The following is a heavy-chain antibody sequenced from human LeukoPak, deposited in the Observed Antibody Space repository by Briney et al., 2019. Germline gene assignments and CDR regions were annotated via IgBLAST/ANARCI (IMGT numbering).Heavy chain of an antibody. V-gene: IGHV4-34*01. D-gene: IGHD5-18*01. J-gene: IGHJ4*02. CDR1: GGSFSGYY. CDR3: ARQRLKGYSTIRRGYFDY. Sequence: SETLSLTCAVYGGSFSGYYWSWIRQPPGKGLEWIGEINHSGSTNYNPSLKSRVTISVDTSKNQFSLKLSSVTAADTAVYYCARQRLKGYSTIRRGYFDYWGQGILVTVSS. CDR2: INHSGST.